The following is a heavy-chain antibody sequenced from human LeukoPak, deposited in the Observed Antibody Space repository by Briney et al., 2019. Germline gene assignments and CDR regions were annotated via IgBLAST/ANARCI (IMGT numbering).Heavy chain of an antibody. CDR1: GCAVSSSY. D-gene: IGHD6-6*01. Sequence: PGGSLRLSCAASGCAVSSSYMSWVRQAPGKGLEWVSVIYSGGTTYYADSVKGRFTISRDNSKNTLYLQMNGLRAEDTAVYYCAIVYSSSTWDFDYWGQGTLVTVSS. J-gene: IGHJ4*02. V-gene: IGHV3-66*01. CDR3: AIVYSSSTWDFDY. CDR2: IYSGGTT.